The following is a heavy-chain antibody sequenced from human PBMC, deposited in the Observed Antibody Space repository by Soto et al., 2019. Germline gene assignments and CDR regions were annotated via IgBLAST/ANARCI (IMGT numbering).Heavy chain of an antibody. CDR2: ISGSGGST. D-gene: IGHD3-22*01. Sequence: EVQLLESGGGLVQPGGSLRLSCAASGFTFSSYAMSWVRQAPGKGLEWVSAISGSGGSTYYADSVKGRFTISRDNSKNTLYLQMTSLRAEDTAVYYCASSGVTMIVVVKAPDYWGQGTLVTVSS. CDR1: GFTFSSYA. CDR3: ASSGVTMIVVVKAPDY. V-gene: IGHV3-23*01. J-gene: IGHJ4*02.